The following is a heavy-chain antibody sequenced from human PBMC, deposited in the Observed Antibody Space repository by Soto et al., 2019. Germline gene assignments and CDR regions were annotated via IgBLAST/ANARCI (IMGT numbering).Heavy chain of an antibody. CDR1: GVSVSSAGYY. CDR2: IYYSGST. Sequence: SETLSLTCTVSGVSVSSAGYYWSWIRQPPGKGLEWIGYIYYSGSTNYNPSLKSRVTVSVDMSKNQVSLKLSSVIAADTAVYYCARYNWNYRGNFDLWGQGILVTVSS. CDR3: ARYNWNYRGNFDL. V-gene: IGHV4-61*08. D-gene: IGHD1-7*01. J-gene: IGHJ4*02.